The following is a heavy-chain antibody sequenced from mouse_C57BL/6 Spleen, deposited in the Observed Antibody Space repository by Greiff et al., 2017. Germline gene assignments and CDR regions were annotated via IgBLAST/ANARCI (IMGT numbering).Heavy chain of an antibody. CDR2: IHPNSGST. Sequence: QVQLKQPGAELVKPGASVKLSCKASGYTFTSYWMHWVKQRPGQGLEWIGMIHPNSGSTNYNEKFKSKATLTVDKSSSTAYMQLSSLTSEDSAIDYCARGGYDADWYFDVWGTGTTVTVSS. V-gene: IGHV1-64*01. CDR3: ARGGYDADWYFDV. CDR1: GYTFTSYW. J-gene: IGHJ1*03. D-gene: IGHD2-2*01.